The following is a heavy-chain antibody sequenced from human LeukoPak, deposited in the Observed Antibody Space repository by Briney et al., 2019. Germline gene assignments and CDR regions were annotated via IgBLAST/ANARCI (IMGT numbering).Heavy chain of an antibody. CDR2: IYYSGST. V-gene: IGHV4-34*01. D-gene: IGHD6-6*01. CDR3: ARGRGIAARPKYFDY. Sequence: SETLSLTCAVYGGAFRDHQWSWIRQPPGKGLEWIGSIYYSGSTYYNPSLKSRVTISVDTSKNQFSLKLSSVTAADTAVYYCARGRGIAARPKYFDYWGQGTLVTVSS. CDR1: GGAFRDHQ. J-gene: IGHJ4*02.